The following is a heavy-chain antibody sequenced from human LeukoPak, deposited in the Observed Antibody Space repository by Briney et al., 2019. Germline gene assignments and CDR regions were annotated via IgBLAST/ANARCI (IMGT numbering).Heavy chain of an antibody. Sequence: GGSLRLSCAASGFTVSSNYMSWVRQAPGKGLEWVSVIYSGGSTYYADSVKGRFTISRDNSKNTLYLQMNSLRAEDTAVYYCARERVVVLAAFFDYWGQGTLVTVSS. CDR2: IYSGGST. D-gene: IGHD2-2*01. CDR3: ARERVVVLAAFFDY. CDR1: GFTVSSNY. J-gene: IGHJ4*02. V-gene: IGHV3-66*02.